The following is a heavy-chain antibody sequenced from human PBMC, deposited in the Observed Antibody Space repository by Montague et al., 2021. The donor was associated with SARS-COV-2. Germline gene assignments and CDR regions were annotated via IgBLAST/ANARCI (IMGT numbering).Heavy chain of an antibody. CDR3: ARVRITMIVVVDAFDI. CDR2: IYYSGST. V-gene: IGHV4-31*03. D-gene: IGHD3-22*01. Sequence: TLSLSCTVSGGSISSGGYYWSWIRQHPGKGLEWIGYIYYSGSTYYNPSLKSRVTISVDTSKNQFSLKLSSVTAADTAVYYCARVRITMIVVVDAFDIWGQGTMVTVSS. CDR1: GGSISSGGYY. J-gene: IGHJ3*02.